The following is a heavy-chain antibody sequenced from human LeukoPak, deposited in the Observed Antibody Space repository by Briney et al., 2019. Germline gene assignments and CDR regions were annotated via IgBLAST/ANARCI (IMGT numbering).Heavy chain of an antibody. Sequence: ASVKVSCKASGYTFTSYYMHWVRQAPAQGLEWMGKINHSGGSTSYGQKFQGRVTMTRDTSTSTVYMDLSSLGSEDTAVYYCARAGYSTGTHHFDYWGQGTLVTVSS. D-gene: IGHD6-19*01. J-gene: IGHJ4*02. CDR1: GYTFTSYY. CDR2: INHSGGST. V-gene: IGHV1-46*01. CDR3: ARAGYSTGTHHFDY.